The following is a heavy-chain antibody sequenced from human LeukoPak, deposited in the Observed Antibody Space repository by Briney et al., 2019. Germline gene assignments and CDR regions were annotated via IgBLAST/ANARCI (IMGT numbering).Heavy chain of an antibody. Sequence: ASVKVSCKASGYTFTGYYMHWVRPAPGQGLEWMGWINPNSGGTNYAQKFQGRVTMTRDTSISTAYMELSRLRSDDTAVYYCARDPGYCSGGSCFNWFDPWGQGTLVTVSS. D-gene: IGHD2-15*01. CDR1: GYTFTGYY. J-gene: IGHJ5*02. CDR2: INPNSGGT. CDR3: ARDPGYCSGGSCFNWFDP. V-gene: IGHV1-2*02.